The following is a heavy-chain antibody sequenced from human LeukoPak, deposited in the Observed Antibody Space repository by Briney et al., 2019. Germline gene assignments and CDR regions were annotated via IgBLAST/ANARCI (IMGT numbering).Heavy chain of an antibody. J-gene: IGHJ4*02. CDR1: GFTFSSNY. CDR2: IYSGGST. D-gene: IGHD6-19*01. V-gene: IGHV3-66*01. Sequence: GGSLRLSCAASGFTFSSNYMSWVRQAPGKGLEWVSVIYSGGSTYYADSVKGRFTISRDNSKNTLYLQMNSLRAEDTAVYYCARVISGWSYYFDYWGQGTLVTVSS. CDR3: ARVISGWSYYFDY.